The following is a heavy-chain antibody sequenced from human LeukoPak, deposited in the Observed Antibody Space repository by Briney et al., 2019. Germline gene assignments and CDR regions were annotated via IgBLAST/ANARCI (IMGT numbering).Heavy chain of an antibody. CDR3: ARGSSQYYYDSSGYYLPFHY. CDR1: GFTFSSYA. CDR2: INHSGST. D-gene: IGHD3-22*01. V-gene: IGHV4-34*01. J-gene: IGHJ4*02. Sequence: PGGSLRLSCAASGFTFSSYAVSWVRQAPGKGLEWIGEINHSGSTNYNPSLKSRVTISVDTSKNQFSLKLSSVTAADTAVYYCARGSSQYYYDSSGYYLPFHYWGQGTLVTVSS.